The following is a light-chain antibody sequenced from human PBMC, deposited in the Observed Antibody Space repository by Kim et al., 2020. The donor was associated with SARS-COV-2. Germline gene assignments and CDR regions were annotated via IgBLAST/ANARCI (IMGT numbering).Light chain of an antibody. Sequence: QSTTTASAGTTSGDVGYNYVSWYQQHPGRAPNRTLYDVSNRPSGFSNRLSGSKSGKAASLPISGLQAEDEDDYYCSSYTSSSTLVFGTGTKVTVL. CDR3: SSYTSSSTLV. J-gene: IGLJ1*01. CDR2: DVS. CDR1: TSGDVGYNY. V-gene: IGLV2-14*04.